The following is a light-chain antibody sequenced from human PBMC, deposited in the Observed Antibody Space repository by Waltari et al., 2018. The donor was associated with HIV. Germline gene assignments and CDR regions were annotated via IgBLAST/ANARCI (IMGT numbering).Light chain of an antibody. V-gene: IGKV1-5*03. J-gene: IGKJ1*01. CDR2: KAS. CDR3: QQYSSSWA. CDR1: QSVSSW. Sequence: DVQMTQSPFTLSASVGDRVTITCRASQSVSSWLAWYQQKPGKPPKLLIYKASTLQSGVPSRFSGSGSGTEFTLTISGLQPEDFATYFCQQYSSSWAFGQGTKVEI.